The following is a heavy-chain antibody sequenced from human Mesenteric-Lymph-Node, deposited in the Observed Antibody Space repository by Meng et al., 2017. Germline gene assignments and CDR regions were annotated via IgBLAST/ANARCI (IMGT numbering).Heavy chain of an antibody. J-gene: IGHJ4*02. V-gene: IGHV3-33*01. Sequence: GALVESGGGVVQPGRSLGPSCAASGFTFSGYGMHWVRQAPGKGLEWVAVIWYDGSNKYYADSVKGRFTISRDNSKNTLYLQMNSLRAEDTAVYYCARGLKGQVTTSGLADYWGQGTLVTVSS. CDR3: ARGLKGQVTTSGLADY. CDR1: GFTFSGYG. D-gene: IGHD4-17*01. CDR2: IWYDGSNK.